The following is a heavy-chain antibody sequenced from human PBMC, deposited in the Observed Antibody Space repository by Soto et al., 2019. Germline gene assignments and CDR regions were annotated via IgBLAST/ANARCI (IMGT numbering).Heavy chain of an antibody. CDR3: ARGKGREGMDV. Sequence: GGSLRLSCAASGFTFSSYGMHWVRQAPGKGLEWVAVIWYDGSNKYYADSVKGRFTISRDNSKNTLYLQMNSLRAEDTAVYYCARGKGREGMDVWGQGTTVTVSS. V-gene: IGHV3-33*01. CDR1: GFTFSSYG. CDR2: IWYDGSNK. D-gene: IGHD1-26*01. J-gene: IGHJ6*02.